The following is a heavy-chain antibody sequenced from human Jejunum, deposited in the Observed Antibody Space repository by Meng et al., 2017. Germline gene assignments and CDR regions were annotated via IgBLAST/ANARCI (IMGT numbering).Heavy chain of an antibody. D-gene: IGHD3-10*01. V-gene: IGHV3-23*01. CDR3: GDITSGY. J-gene: IGHJ4*02. Sequence: EVQVLESGGGLVQPGGSLRLYCAVSGFTFRKFAMSWVRQAPGRGLEWVSGISDSGDGTFYADSVKGRFTISRDNSKNTLSLQMNSLRVEDTALYYCGDITSGYWGRGTLVTVSS. CDR1: GFTFRKFA. CDR2: ISDSGDGT.